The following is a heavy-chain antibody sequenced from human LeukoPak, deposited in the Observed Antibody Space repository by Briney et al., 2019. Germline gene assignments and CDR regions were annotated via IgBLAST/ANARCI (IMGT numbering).Heavy chain of an antibody. Sequence: SETPSHTCAVYGGSFSGYYWSWIRQPPGKGLEWIGEINHSGNTKYNPSLKSRVTISVDTSKNQFSLKLSSVTAADTAVYYCARVPYCSGGRCNYYYYYGMDVWGQGITVTVSS. CDR1: GGSFSGYY. CDR2: INHSGNT. CDR3: ARVPYCSGGRCNYYYYYGMDV. V-gene: IGHV4-34*01. J-gene: IGHJ6*02. D-gene: IGHD2-15*01.